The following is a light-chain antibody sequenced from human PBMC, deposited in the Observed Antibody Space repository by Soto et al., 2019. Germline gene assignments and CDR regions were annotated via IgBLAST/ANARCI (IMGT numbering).Light chain of an antibody. Sequence: EIVLTQSPGTLSLSPGERATLSCRTSQSVSSSHLAWYQQKPGQAPRLLIYGTSRRATGIPDRFSGSGSGTDFTLTISRLEPEDFAVYYCQQYVSSPLTFGQGTKVEIK. CDR2: GTS. CDR1: QSVSSSH. J-gene: IGKJ1*01. V-gene: IGKV3-20*01. CDR3: QQYVSSPLT.